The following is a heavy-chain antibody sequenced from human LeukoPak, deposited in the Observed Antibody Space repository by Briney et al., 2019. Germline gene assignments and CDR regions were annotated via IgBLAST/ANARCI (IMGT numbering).Heavy chain of an antibody. CDR2: INPSGGST. CDR1: GYTFTSYY. CDR3: ARDQQQHLMFDP. Sequence: ASVKVSCKASGYTFTSYYMHWVRQAPGQGLEWMGIINPSGGSTSYAQKFQGRVTMTRDTSTSTVYMELSSLRSDDTAVYYCARDQQQHLMFDPWGQGTLVTVSS. J-gene: IGHJ5*02. D-gene: IGHD6-13*01. V-gene: IGHV1-46*01.